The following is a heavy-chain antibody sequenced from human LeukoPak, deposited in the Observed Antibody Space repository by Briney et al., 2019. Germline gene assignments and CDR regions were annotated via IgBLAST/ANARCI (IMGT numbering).Heavy chain of an antibody. V-gene: IGHV3-21*01. CDR3: ARCVMEYSGYDLDY. Sequence: GGSLRLSCTASGFTFGDYAMSWVRQAPGKGLEWVSLISSSSSYIYYADSVKGRFTISRDNAKNSLYLQINSLRVEDTAVYYCARCVMEYSGYDLDYWGQGTLVTVSS. D-gene: IGHD5-12*01. J-gene: IGHJ4*02. CDR2: ISSSSSYI. CDR1: GFTFGDYA.